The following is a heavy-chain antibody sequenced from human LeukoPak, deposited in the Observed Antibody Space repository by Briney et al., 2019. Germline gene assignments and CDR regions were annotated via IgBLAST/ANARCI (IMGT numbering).Heavy chain of an antibody. J-gene: IGHJ5*02. CDR2: INTNTGNP. Sequence: ASVTVSFTASGYTFTSYAMNWVRQAPGQGLEWMGWINTNTGNPTYAQGFTGRFVFSLDTSVSTAYLQISSLKAEDTAVYYCAREDFAIVGATSVWFDPWGQGTLVTVSS. CDR3: AREDFAIVGATSVWFDP. D-gene: IGHD1-26*01. CDR1: GYTFTSYA. V-gene: IGHV7-4-1*02.